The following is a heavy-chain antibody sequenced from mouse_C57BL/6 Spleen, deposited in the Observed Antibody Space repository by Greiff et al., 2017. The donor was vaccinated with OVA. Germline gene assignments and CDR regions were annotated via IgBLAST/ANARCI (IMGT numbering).Heavy chain of an antibody. V-gene: IGHV1-52*01. CDR2: IDPSDSET. CDR3: ARGGGLLWFAY. Sequence: QVQLQQPGAELVRPGSSVKLSCKSSGYTFTSYWMHWVKQRPIQGLEWIGNIDPSDSETHYNQKFKDKATLTVDKSSSTAYMQLSSLTSEDSAVYYCARGGGLLWFAYWGQGTLVTVSA. J-gene: IGHJ3*01. D-gene: IGHD1-1*01. CDR1: GYTFTSYW.